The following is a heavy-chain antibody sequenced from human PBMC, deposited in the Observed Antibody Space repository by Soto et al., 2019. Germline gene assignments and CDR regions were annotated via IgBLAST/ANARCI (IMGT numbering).Heavy chain of an antibody. Sequence: QVQLQQWGAGLLKPSETLSLTCAVYGGSFSGYYWTWIRQPPGTGLEWIGEINHSGSTNYNPSLNSRVTISVETTKNQFSLKLTSATAAYTAVYYCASDKIAGLFDYWGQGTLVTVSS. J-gene: IGHJ4*02. CDR1: GGSFSGYY. V-gene: IGHV4-34*01. CDR3: ASDKIAGLFDY. CDR2: INHSGST. D-gene: IGHD2-21*01.